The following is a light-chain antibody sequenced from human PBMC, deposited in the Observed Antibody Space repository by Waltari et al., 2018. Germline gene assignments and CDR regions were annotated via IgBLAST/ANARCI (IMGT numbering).Light chain of an antibody. Sequence: QSVLTLPPSVSAAPGQRVTIPCPAGHSNIGNNYVSWYRQFPGTAPKLLIYEDSERPSGVPGRFSGSKSGTSATLDITGLQAGDEADYYCGTWDSSLSVAVFGGGTHLTVL. J-gene: IGLJ7*01. V-gene: IGLV1-51*02. CDR2: EDS. CDR1: HSNIGNNY. CDR3: GTWDSSLSVAV.